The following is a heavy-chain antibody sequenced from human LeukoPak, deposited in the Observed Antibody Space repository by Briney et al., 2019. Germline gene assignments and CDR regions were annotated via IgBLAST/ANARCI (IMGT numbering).Heavy chain of an antibody. CDR1: GFTFSSYS. J-gene: IGHJ3*02. CDR2: ISSSSSYI. Sequence: GGSLRLSCAASGFTFSSYSMNWVRQAPGKGLEWVSSISSSSSYIYYADSVKGRFTISRGNAKNSLYLQMNSLRAEDTAVYYCARDFYCSSTSCYGNDAFDIWGQGTMVTVSS. V-gene: IGHV3-21*01. CDR3: ARDFYCSSTSCYGNDAFDI. D-gene: IGHD2-2*01.